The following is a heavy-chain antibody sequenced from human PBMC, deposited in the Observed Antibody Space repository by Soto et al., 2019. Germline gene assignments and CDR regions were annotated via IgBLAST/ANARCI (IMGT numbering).Heavy chain of an antibody. J-gene: IGHJ4*02. CDR3: ARGLITGSHYSGGWYYFDS. CDR1: GESFSGYI. D-gene: IGHD6-19*01. CDR2: INHSGST. Sequence: QVQLQQSGAGLLKPSETLSLTCAVYGESFSGYIWTWIRQTPGKGLQWIGQINHSGSTYYNPSLKSRVTISVHSANSDCSLQLGPVTAADAAVYYCARGLITGSHYSGGWYYFDSWGQGTQHTVSS. V-gene: IGHV4-34*01.